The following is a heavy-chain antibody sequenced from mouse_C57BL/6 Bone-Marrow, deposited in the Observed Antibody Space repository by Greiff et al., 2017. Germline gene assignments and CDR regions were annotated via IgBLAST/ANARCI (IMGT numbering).Heavy chain of an antibody. CDR2: INPGSGGT. CDR3: ARGVYYPAWFAY. CDR1: GYAFTNYL. D-gene: IGHD1-1*01. Sequence: VQLQQSGAELVRPGTSVTVSCTASGYAFTNYLLEWVKQRPGQGLEWIGVINPGSGGTNYNEKFTGKATLSADKSSSTAYMQHSSLTSEDSAVXFCARGVYYPAWFAYWGQGTLVTVSA. J-gene: IGHJ3*01. V-gene: IGHV1-54*01.